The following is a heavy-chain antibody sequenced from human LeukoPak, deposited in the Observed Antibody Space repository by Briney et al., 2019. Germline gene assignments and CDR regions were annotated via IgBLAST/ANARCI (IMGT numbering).Heavy chain of an antibody. V-gene: IGHV4-59*11. J-gene: IGHJ6*02. CDR1: GYSITTGHY. D-gene: IGHD6-13*01. Sequence: SETLSLTCTVSGYSITTGHYWSWIRQPPGKGLEWIGYIYYSGSTNYNPSLKSRVTLSVDTSKNQFSLKLSSVTAADTAVYYCARAQCRSSSCPLGMDVWGQGTTVTVSS. CDR3: ARAQCRSSSCPLGMDV. CDR2: IYYSGST.